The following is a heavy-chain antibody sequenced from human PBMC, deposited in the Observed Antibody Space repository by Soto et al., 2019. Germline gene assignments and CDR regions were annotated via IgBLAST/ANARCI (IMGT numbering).Heavy chain of an antibody. CDR1: GYTFTSYG. CDR3: ARDLFLAEKNWNDAYNYFDP. Sequence: ASVKVSCKASGYTFTSYGISWVRQAPGQGLEWMGWISAYNGNTNYAQKLQGRVTMTRDTSTSTAYMELRSLTSDDTAVYYCARDLFLAEKNWNDAYNYFDPWGQATLVTVSS. D-gene: IGHD1-1*01. J-gene: IGHJ5*02. CDR2: ISAYNGNT. V-gene: IGHV1-18*04.